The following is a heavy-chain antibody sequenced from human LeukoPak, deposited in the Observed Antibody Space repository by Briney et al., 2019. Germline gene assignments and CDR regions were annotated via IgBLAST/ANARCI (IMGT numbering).Heavy chain of an antibody. J-gene: IGHJ6*02. Sequence: SETLSLTCTVSGGSISSYYWSWIRKPPGKGLEWIGYIYYSGSTNYNPSLKSRVTISVDTSKNQFSLKLSSVTAADTAVYYCERMQYWRSEYYDHGMDVWGQGTTVNVSS. D-gene: IGHD3-3*01. CDR3: ERMQYWRSEYYDHGMDV. CDR2: IYYSGST. V-gene: IGHV4-59*01. CDR1: GGSISSYY.